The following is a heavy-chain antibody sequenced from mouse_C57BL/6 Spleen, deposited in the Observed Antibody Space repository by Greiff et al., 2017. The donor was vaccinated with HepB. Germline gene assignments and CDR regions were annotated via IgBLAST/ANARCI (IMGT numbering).Heavy chain of an antibody. J-gene: IGHJ3*01. Sequence: EVKLMESGPGMVKPSQSLSLTCTVTGYSITSGYDWHWIRHFPGNQLEWMGYISYSGSTNYNPSLKSRISITHDTSKNQFFLKLNSVTTEDTATYYGARGEYGSSFAYWGQGTLVTVTA. CDR1: GYSITSGYD. D-gene: IGHD1-1*01. CDR2: ISYSGST. CDR3: ARGEYGSSFAY. V-gene: IGHV3-1*01.